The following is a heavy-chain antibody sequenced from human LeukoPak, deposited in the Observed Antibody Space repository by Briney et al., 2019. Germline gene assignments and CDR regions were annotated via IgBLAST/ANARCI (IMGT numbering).Heavy chain of an antibody. D-gene: IGHD4-23*01. CDR3: ARVGDYGGNFHYYYYYYMDV. J-gene: IGHJ6*03. V-gene: IGHV4-59*01. CDR1: GGSISSYY. Sequence: PSETLSLTCTVSGGSISSYYWSWIRQPPGKGLEWIGYIYYSGSTNYNPSLKSRVTISVDTSKNQFSLKLSSVTAADTAAYYCARVGDYGGNFHYYYYYYMDVWGKGATVTVSS. CDR2: IYYSGST.